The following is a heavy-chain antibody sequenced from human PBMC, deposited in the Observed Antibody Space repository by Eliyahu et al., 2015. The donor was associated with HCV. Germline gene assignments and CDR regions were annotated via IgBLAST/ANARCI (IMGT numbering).Heavy chain of an antibody. V-gene: IGHV4-34*01. CDR1: GGSFSGYY. D-gene: IGHD2-15*01. Sequence: QVQLQQWGAGLLKPSETLSLTCAVYGGSFSGYYWSWIRQPPGKGLEWIGEINHSGSTNYNPSLKSRVTISVDTSKNQFSLKLSSVTAADTAVYYCARGPRPLGYCSGGSCYRPNYYYYGMDVWGQGTTVTVSS. CDR2: INHSGST. CDR3: ARGPRPLGYCSGGSCYRPNYYYYGMDV. J-gene: IGHJ6*02.